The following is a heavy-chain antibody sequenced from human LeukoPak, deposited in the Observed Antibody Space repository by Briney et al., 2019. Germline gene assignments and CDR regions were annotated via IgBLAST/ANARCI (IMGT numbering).Heavy chain of an antibody. V-gene: IGHV3-48*02. Sequence: GESLRLSCAASGFTFSSYNMNWVRQAPGKGLEWVSYISSRSSTIYYTDSVQGRFTISRDNAKNSLYLQMRNLRDEDTAVYYCARVPRDTTMVTNDYWGQGTLVTVSS. CDR3: ARVPRDTTMVTNDY. CDR1: GFTFSSYN. D-gene: IGHD5-18*01. J-gene: IGHJ4*02. CDR2: ISSRSSTI.